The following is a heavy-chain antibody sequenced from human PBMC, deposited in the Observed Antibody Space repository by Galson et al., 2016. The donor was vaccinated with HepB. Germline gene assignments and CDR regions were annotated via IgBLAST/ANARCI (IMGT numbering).Heavy chain of an antibody. CDR1: GGTFSSYP. Sequence: SVKVSCKAFGGTFSSYPISWVRQAPGQGLEWMGSFVPIFGTPNYAQRLQGRVTIMLDESTSTAYMELSSLRSEDTAVYFCAREFTFGGVIVTGFDGWGQGTMVTVSS. V-gene: IGHV1-69*13. CDR2: FVPIFGTP. D-gene: IGHD3-16*02. J-gene: IGHJ3*01. CDR3: AREFTFGGVIVTGFDG.